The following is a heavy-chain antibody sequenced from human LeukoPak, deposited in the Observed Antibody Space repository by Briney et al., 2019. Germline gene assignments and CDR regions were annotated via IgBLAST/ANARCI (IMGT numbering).Heavy chain of an antibody. CDR3: ARATGYSSRKRFDP. CDR1: GYTFTGYY. D-gene: IGHD6-13*01. Sequence: GASVKVSCKASGYTFTGYYMHWVRQAPGQGLGWMGWINPNSGGTNYAQKFQGRVTMTRDTSISTAYMELSRLRSDDTAVYYCARATGYSSRKRFDPWGQGTLVTVSS. CDR2: INPNSGGT. J-gene: IGHJ5*02. V-gene: IGHV1-2*02.